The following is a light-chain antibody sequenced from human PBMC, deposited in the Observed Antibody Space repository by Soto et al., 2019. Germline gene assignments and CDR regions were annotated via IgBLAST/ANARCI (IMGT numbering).Light chain of an antibody. V-gene: IGLV1-44*01. CDR3: APWDDSLNGWV. J-gene: IGLJ3*02. CDR1: SSNIGSNT. Sequence: QSVLTQPPSASGTPGQRVTISCSGSSSNIGSNTVNWYQQLPGRAPKLLIYSNNQRPSGVPDRFSGSKSGTSASLAISGLQSEDEADYYCAPWDDSLNGWVFGGGTKLTVL. CDR2: SNN.